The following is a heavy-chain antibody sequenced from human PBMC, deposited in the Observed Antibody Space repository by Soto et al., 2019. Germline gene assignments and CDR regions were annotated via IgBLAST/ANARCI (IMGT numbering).Heavy chain of an antibody. J-gene: IGHJ5*02. V-gene: IGHV3-74*01. CDR3: AKDESNRQGPYNWFDP. CDR2: INSDGSST. D-gene: IGHD4-4*01. Sequence: PGGSLRLSCAASGFTFSSYWMHWVRQAPGKGLVWVSRINSDGSSTSYADSVKGRFTISRDNSKNTLYLQMNSLRAEDTAVYYCAKDESNRQGPYNWFDPWGQGTLVTVSS. CDR1: GFTFSSYW.